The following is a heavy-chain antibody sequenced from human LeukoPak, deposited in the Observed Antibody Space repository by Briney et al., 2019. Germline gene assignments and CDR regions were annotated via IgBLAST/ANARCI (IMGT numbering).Heavy chain of an antibody. CDR3: ATHPRNYYDSSGYAFDI. CDR2: ISSSSSYI. CDR1: GFTFSSYS. Sequence: PGGSLRLSCAASGFTFSSYSMNWVRQAPGKGLEWVSSISSSSSYIYYADSVKGRFTISRDNAKNSLYLQMNSLRAEDTAVYYCATHPRNYYDSSGYAFDIWGQGTMVTVSS. J-gene: IGHJ3*02. V-gene: IGHV3-21*01. D-gene: IGHD3-22*01.